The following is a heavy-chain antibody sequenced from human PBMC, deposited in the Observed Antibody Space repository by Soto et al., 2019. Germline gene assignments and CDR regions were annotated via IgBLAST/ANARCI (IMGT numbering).Heavy chain of an antibody. CDR2: FDPEDGET. CDR1: GYTLTELS. CDR3: ATELHEYYDSSGWPVLDY. Sequence: ASVKVSCKVSGYTLTELSMHWVRQAPGKGLEWMGGFDPEDGETIYAQKFQGRVTTTEDTSTDTAYMELSSLRSEDTAVYYCATELHEYYDSSGWPVLDYWGQGTRVTVSS. J-gene: IGHJ4*02. D-gene: IGHD3-22*01. V-gene: IGHV1-24*01.